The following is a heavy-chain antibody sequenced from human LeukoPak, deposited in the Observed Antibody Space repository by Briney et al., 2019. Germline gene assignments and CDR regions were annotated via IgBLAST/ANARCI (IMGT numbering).Heavy chain of an antibody. Sequence: GGSLRLSCAASGFTFSSYSMNWVRQAPGKGLEWVSSISSSSSYIYYADSVKGRFTISRDNAKNSLYLQMNSQRAEDTAVYKCATDLGSSRPNFWGQGILVTVSS. V-gene: IGHV3-21*06. D-gene: IGHD6-13*01. CDR1: GFTFSSYS. CDR3: ATDLGSSRPNF. J-gene: IGHJ4*02. CDR2: ISSSSSYI.